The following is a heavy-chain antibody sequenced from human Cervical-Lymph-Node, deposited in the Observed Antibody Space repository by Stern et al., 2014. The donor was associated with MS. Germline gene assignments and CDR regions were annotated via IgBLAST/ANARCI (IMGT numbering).Heavy chain of an antibody. CDR1: GYSFATYW. D-gene: IGHD5-18*01. CDR2: IYPGDSDT. V-gene: IGHV5-51*03. Sequence: EVQLVESGAEVKKPGESLKISCKGSGYSFATYWIGWVRQMPGKGLAGMGVIYPGDSDTRYSPSFQGQVTISADKSISTAYLHWSSLKASDTAMYYCARPGDDTAKYGLDVWGQGTTVTVSS. CDR3: ARPGDDTAKYGLDV. J-gene: IGHJ6*02.